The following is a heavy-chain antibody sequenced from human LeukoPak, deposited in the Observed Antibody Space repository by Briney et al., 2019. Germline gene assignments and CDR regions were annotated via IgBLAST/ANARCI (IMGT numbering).Heavy chain of an antibody. J-gene: IGHJ4*02. CDR2: TWYDGSNK. Sequence: PGGSLRLSCAASGFTFTSYTMHWVRQAPGKGLEWVAVTWYDGSNKYYADSVKGRSTIARDNSKNTLYLQMNSLRAEDTAVYYCARDRGLYSGYDLSYFDYWGQGTLVTVSS. CDR3: ARDRGLYSGYDLSYFDY. V-gene: IGHV3-33*08. D-gene: IGHD5-12*01. CDR1: GFTFTSYT.